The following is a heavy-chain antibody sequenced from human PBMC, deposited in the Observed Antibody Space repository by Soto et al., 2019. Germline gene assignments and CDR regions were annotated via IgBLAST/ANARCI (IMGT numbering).Heavy chain of an antibody. D-gene: IGHD3-22*01. V-gene: IGHV6-1*01. CDR2: TFYRSKWFN. Sequence: QVQLQQSGPGLVKPSQTLSVTCSISGDSVSSNDAAWNWIRQSPSRGLEWLGRTFYRSKWFNEYAESVKGQITINADTSKNQFSLHLNSVSPEDTAVYYCAREGQYCNGYNRFWVNAFDIWCHGTTVTVSS. J-gene: IGHJ3*02. CDR3: AREGQYCNGYNRFWVNAFDI. CDR1: GDSVSSNDAA.